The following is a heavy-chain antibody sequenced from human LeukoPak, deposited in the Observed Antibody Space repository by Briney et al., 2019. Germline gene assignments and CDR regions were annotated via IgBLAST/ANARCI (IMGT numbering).Heavy chain of an antibody. V-gene: IGHV3-30-3*01. CDR3: ARGNHDYGDYRSFDY. J-gene: IGHJ4*02. CDR1: GFTFSSYA. Sequence: PGRSLRLSCAAYGFTFSSYAMHWVRQAPGKGLEWVAVISYDGSNKYYADSVKGRFTISRDNSKNTLYLQMNSLRAEDTAVYYCARGNHDYGDYRSFDYWGQGTLVTVSS. CDR2: ISYDGSNK. D-gene: IGHD4-17*01.